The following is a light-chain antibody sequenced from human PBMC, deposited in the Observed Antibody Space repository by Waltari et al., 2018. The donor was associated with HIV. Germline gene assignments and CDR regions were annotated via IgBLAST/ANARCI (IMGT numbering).Light chain of an antibody. J-gene: IGKJ1*01. CDR2: WGS. Sequence: DIVMPQSPLSLPVTPGEPASLSCTTRQSLLPSNGYNYLEWYLQKPGQSPQLLIYWGSNRASGVPDRFSGSGSGTDFTLKISRVEAEDVGVYYCMQALQTPRTFGQGTKVEIK. V-gene: IGKV2-28*01. CDR3: MQALQTPRT. CDR1: QSLLPSNGYNY.